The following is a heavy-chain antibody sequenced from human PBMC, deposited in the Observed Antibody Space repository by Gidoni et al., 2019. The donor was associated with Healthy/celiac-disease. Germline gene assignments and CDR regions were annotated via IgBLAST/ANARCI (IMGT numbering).Heavy chain of an antibody. D-gene: IGHD4-17*01. CDR3: ARDPQYYGDYVNRYYYGMDV. CDR2: ISSSSSYI. CDR1: GFPFSSYS. V-gene: IGHV3-21*01. Sequence: EVQLVESGGGLVKPGGSLRLSCAASGFPFSSYSMNWVRQAPGKGLEWVSSISSSSSYIYYADSVKGRFTISRDNAKNSLYLQMNSLRAEDTAVYYCARDPQYYGDYVNRYYYGMDVWGQGTTVTVSS. J-gene: IGHJ6*02.